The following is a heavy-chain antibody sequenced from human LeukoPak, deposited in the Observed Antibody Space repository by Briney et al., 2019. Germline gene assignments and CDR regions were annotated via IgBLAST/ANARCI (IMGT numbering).Heavy chain of an antibody. CDR3: ARGGGNLLPYFDPKYYYYMDV. CDR2: INHSRST. J-gene: IGHJ6*03. D-gene: IGHD3-9*01. Sequence: SETLSLTCAVYGGSSSGYYWSWIRQPPGKGLEWVAEINHSRSTNYNPSLRSRVTVYLDTFKNQFYMKLSSATAADTAVYYCARGGGNLLPYFDPKYYYYMDVWGKGPTVTVSS. V-gene: IGHV4-34*01. CDR1: GGSSSGYY.